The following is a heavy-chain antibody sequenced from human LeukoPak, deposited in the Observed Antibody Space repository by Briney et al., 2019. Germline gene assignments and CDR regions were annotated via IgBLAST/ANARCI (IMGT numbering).Heavy chain of an antibody. CDR1: GGSISSGDYY. CDR2: IYYSGST. CDR3: ARDRVEYCSSISCPYDAFDI. D-gene: IGHD2-2*01. Sequence: SETLSLTCTVSGGSISSGDYYWSWIRQPPGKGLEWIGYIYYSGSTYYNPSLKSRVTISVDTSKNQFSLKLSSVTAADTAVYYCARDRVEYCSSISCPYDAFDIWGQGTMVTVSS. J-gene: IGHJ3*02. V-gene: IGHV4-30-4*08.